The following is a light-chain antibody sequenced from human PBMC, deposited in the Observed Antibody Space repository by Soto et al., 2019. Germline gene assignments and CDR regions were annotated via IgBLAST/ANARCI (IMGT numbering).Light chain of an antibody. Sequence: ETVLTQSPGTLSLSAGERATLSCRASQSLSNNVAWYQQKPGQAPRLLIYGASTRATGIPARFGGSGSGTEFTLTISSLQSEDFAVYYCQRQGTFGPGTKVDI. CDR1: QSLSNN. CDR3: QRQGT. J-gene: IGKJ3*01. V-gene: IGKV3-15*01. CDR2: GAS.